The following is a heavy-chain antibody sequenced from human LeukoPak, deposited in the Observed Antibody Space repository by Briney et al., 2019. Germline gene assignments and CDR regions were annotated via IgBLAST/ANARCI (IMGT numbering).Heavy chain of an antibody. V-gene: IGHV3-74*01. CDR3: VRDSSGSY. J-gene: IGHJ4*02. D-gene: IGHD1-26*01. CDR2: INGDGSST. CDR1: GFTLSSYW. Sequence: GGSLRLSCVASGFTLSSYWMHWVRQAPGKGLVWVSRINGDGSSTNYADSVKGRFTISRDNAKNTLYPQMNSLRAEDTAVYYCVRDSSGSYWGQGTLVTVSS.